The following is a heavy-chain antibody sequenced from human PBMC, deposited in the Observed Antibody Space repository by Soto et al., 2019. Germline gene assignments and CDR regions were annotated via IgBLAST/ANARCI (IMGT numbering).Heavy chain of an antibody. Sequence: QVQLVQSGAEVKKPGSSVKVSCKASGGTFSNYAISWVRQAPGQGLEWVGGIIPISGTANYAQKFQGRVTMTAGESTSTAYMELSRLRSEDTAVYYCARSQGSSTSLAIYYYYYYGMDVWGQGTTVTVSS. D-gene: IGHD2-2*01. CDR3: ARSQGSSTSLAIYYYYYYGMDV. J-gene: IGHJ6*02. CDR2: IIPISGTA. V-gene: IGHV1-69*01. CDR1: GGTFSNYA.